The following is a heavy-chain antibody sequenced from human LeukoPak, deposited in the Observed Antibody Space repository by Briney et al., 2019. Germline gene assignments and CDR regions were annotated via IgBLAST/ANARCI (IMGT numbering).Heavy chain of an antibody. V-gene: IGHV4-34*01. CDR1: GGSFSGYY. CDR3: ARGQQYYDFWSGHSWFDP. J-gene: IGHJ5*02. D-gene: IGHD3-3*01. CDR2: INHSGST. Sequence: PSETLSLTCAVYGGSFSGYYWSWIRQPPGKGLEWIGEINHSGSTNYNPSLKSRVTISVDTSKNQFSLKLSSVTAADTAVYYCARGQQYYDFWSGHSWFDPWGQGTLVTVSS.